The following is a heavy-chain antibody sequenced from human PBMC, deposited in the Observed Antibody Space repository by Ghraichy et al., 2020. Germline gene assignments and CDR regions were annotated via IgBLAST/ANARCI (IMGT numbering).Heavy chain of an antibody. D-gene: IGHD6-6*01. V-gene: IGHV3-48*02. CDR1: GFTFRSYS. CDR2: ISSSSSTI. CDR3: ASDFAFKYSSSSSPSYGMDV. Sequence: LSLTCAASGFTFRSYSMNWVRQAPGKGLEWVSYISSSSSTINYADSVKGRFTISRDNAKNSLYLQIHSLRDEDTAVYYCASDFAFKYSSSSSPSYGMDVWGQGTTVTVSS. J-gene: IGHJ6*02.